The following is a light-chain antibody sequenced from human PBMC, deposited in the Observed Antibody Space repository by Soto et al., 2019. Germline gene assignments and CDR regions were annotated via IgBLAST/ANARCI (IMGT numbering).Light chain of an antibody. Sequence: EIVLTQSPGTLSLSPGERATLSCRASQSVSRSYLAWYQQNPGQPPSLLIYATSSRATGIPDRFSGSGSGTDFTLTISRLEPEDFAVYYCQQYASSPYTFGQGTKLEIK. V-gene: IGKV3-20*01. CDR3: QQYASSPYT. CDR2: ATS. CDR1: QSVSRSY. J-gene: IGKJ2*01.